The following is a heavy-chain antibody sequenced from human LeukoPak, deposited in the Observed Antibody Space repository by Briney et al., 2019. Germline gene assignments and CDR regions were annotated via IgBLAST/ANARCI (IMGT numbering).Heavy chain of an antibody. CDR1: GFTVSSNY. Sequence: GGSLRLSCAASGFTVSSNYVSWVRQVPGKGLELVSVIFTGGTTYYADSVRDRFTISRDNSKNTLFLQMNSLRAEDTAMYYCAREGVYDNSGYNDALDIWGQGTQATVSS. J-gene: IGHJ3*02. CDR3: AREGVYDNSGYNDALDI. V-gene: IGHV3-53*01. CDR2: IFTGGTT. D-gene: IGHD3-22*01.